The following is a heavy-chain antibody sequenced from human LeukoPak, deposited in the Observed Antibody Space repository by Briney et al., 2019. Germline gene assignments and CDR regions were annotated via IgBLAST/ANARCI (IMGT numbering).Heavy chain of an antibody. D-gene: IGHD3-22*01. CDR1: GFTFSSYW. CDR2: IKSDGST. CDR3: ARAPSEIGGYYPEYFRH. Sequence: PGGALRLSCVASGFTFSSYWMHWVRQAPGKGLVWVSRIKSDGSTNYAESVKGRFTISRDNAKNTVSLQMNSLRAEDTGVYFCARAPSEIGGYYPEYFRHWGQGTLVTVSS. J-gene: IGHJ1*01. V-gene: IGHV3-74*01.